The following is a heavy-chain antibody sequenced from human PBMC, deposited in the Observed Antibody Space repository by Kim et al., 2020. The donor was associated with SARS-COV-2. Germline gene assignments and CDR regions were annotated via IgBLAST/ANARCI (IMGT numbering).Heavy chain of an antibody. D-gene: IGHD2-2*01. V-gene: IGHV3-30*04. CDR2: ISYDGSNK. CDR1: GFTFSSYA. CDR3: ARVNKGYQLLAYFDY. J-gene: IGHJ4*02. Sequence: GGSLRLSCAASGFTFSSYAMHWVRQAPGKGLEWVAVISYDGSNKYYADSVKGRFTISRDNSKNTLYVQMNSLRAEDTAVYYCARVNKGYQLLAYFDYWGQGTLVTVPS.